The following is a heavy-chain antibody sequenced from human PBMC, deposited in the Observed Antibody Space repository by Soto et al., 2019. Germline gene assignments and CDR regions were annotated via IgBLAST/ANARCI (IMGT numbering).Heavy chain of an antibody. D-gene: IGHD3-22*01. CDR2: IYYSGST. CDR1: GGSISSRGYH. Sequence: SETPSLACSVSGGSISSRGYHWSWIRQPPDKGLEWIGYIYYSGSTYYNPSLKSRVTISVDTSKNQFSLKLSSVTAADTAVYYCARVRNYYDSSGYYVDYWGQGTLVTVSS. CDR3: ARVRNYYDSSGYYVDY. J-gene: IGHJ4*02. V-gene: IGHV4-30-4*08.